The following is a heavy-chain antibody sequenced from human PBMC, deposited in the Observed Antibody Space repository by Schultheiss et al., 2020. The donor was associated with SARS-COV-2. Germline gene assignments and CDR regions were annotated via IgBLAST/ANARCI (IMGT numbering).Heavy chain of an antibody. CDR2: ISWNSGSI. Sequence: SLKISCAASGFTFDDYAMHWVRQAPGKGLEWVSGISWNSGSIGYADSVKGRFTISRDNSKNTLYLQMNSLRAEDTAVYYCARGGPSYGSPGWGYYYYYGMDVWGQGTTVTVSS. CDR1: GFTFDDYA. CDR3: ARGGPSYGSPGWGYYYYYGMDV. V-gene: IGHV3-9*01. D-gene: IGHD1-26*01. J-gene: IGHJ6*02.